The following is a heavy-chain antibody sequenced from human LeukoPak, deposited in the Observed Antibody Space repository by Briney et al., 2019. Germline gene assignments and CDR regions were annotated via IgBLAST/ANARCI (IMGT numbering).Heavy chain of an antibody. CDR2: IYYTGTT. Sequence: SETPSLTCTVSGGSISSGSYYWGWIRQPPGKGLEWIGNIYYTGTTYYNPSLKSRVTISVDTSKNHFSLKLSSVTAADTAVYYCARRIIIAAGYFDYWGQGTLVTVSS. CDR3: ARRIIIAAGYFDY. J-gene: IGHJ4*02. V-gene: IGHV4-39*02. CDR1: GGSISSGSYY. D-gene: IGHD6-13*01.